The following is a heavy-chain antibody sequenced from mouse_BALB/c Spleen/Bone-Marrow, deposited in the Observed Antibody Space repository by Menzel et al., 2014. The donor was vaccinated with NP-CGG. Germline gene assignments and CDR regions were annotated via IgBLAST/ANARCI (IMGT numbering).Heavy chain of an antibody. CDR3: ASHGLHGDAMDY. CDR2: FSSGGSYT. J-gene: IGHJ4*01. V-gene: IGHV5-6*01. Sequence: EVTLVESGGDLVKPGGSLKLSCAASGFTFSSYGMSWVRQTPDTRLEWVATFSSGGSYTYYPDSLKGRFTFSRGIAKNTLYLQMSSLKSEDTALYYCASHGLHGDAMDYWGQGTSVTVSS. CDR1: GFTFSSYG. D-gene: IGHD3-1*01.